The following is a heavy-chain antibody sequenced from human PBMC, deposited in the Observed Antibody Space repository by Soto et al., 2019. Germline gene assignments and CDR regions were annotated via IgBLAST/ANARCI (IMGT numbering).Heavy chain of an antibody. D-gene: IGHD3-10*01. CDR1: GGSISSGDYY. J-gene: IGHJ4*02. V-gene: IGHV4-30-4*01. CDR3: ASDFGGPGHFDY. Sequence: QVQLQESGPGLVKPSQTLSLTCTVSGGSISSGDYYWSWIRQPPGKGLEWIGYIYYSGSTYYNPALKSRVTISVDTSKNPFSLKLSFVTAADTAVYYCASDFGGPGHFDYWGQGTLVTVSS. CDR2: IYYSGST.